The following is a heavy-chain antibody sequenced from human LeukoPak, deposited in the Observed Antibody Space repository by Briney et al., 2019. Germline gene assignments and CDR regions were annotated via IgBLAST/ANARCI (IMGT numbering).Heavy chain of an antibody. D-gene: IGHD3-9*01. CDR2: MHPGGSDV. CDR3: ARLRTDAFYDLLTGNFDY. CDR1: GYSFSTYW. V-gene: IGHV5-51*01. Sequence: GESLKISCKTSGYSFSTYWIAWVRQMPGKGLQWMAMMHPGGSDVRYSQSIQAQVTISADKSISTAYLEWSTLKASDTAMYYCARLRTDAFYDLLTGNFDYWGQGTRVTVSS. J-gene: IGHJ4*02.